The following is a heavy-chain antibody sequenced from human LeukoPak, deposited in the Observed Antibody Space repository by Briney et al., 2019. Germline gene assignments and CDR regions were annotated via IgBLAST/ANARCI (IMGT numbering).Heavy chain of an antibody. CDR1: GYTFSNFW. CDR3: ARQSPTAPYY. D-gene: IGHD1-14*01. V-gene: IGHV5-51*01. CDR2: IYPGDSDT. Sequence: GESLKISCKASGYTFSNFWIGWVRQMPGKGLEWMGIIYPGDSDTRYSPSFQGQVSISADKSISTAYLQWSSLKASDTAMYYCARQSPTAPYYWGQGTLVTVSS. J-gene: IGHJ4*02.